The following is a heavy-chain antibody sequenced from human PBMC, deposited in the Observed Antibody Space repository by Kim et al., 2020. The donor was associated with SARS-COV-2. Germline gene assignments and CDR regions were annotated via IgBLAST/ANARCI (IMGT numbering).Heavy chain of an antibody. CDR2: ISCSGGST. CDR3: AKGQLWFGDRKGGFDY. D-gene: IGHD3-10*01. Sequence: GGSLRLSCAASGFTFSSYAMSWVRQAPGKGLEWVSAISCSGGSTYYADSVKGRFTISRDNSKNTLYLQMNSLRAEDTAVYYCAKGQLWFGDRKGGFDYWGQGTLVTVSS. J-gene: IGHJ4*02. CDR1: GFTFSSYA. V-gene: IGHV3-23*01.